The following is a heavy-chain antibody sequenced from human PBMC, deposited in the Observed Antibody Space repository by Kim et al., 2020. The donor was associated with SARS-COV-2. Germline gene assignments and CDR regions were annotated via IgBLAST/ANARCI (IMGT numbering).Heavy chain of an antibody. V-gene: IGHV3-49*03. Sequence: GGSLRLSCTASGFTFGDYAMSWFRQAPGKGLEWVGFIRSKAYGGTTEYAASVKGRFTISRDDSKSIAYLQMNSLKTEDTAVYYCTRVRGGGSWNGFDYWGQGTLVTVSS. D-gene: IGHD2-15*01. CDR2: IRSKAYGGTT. CDR3: TRVRGGGSWNGFDY. J-gene: IGHJ4*02. CDR1: GFTFGDYA.